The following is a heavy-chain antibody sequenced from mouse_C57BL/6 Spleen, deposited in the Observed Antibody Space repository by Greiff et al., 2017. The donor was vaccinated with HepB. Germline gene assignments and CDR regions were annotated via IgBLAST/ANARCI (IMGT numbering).Heavy chain of an antibody. V-gene: IGHV3-6*01. D-gene: IGHD2-4*01. J-gene: IGHJ4*01. CDR2: ISYDGSN. Sequence: ESGPGLVKPSQSLSLTCSVTGYSITSGYYWNWIRQFPGNKLEWMGYISYDGSNNYNPSLKNRISITRDTSKNQFFLKLNSVTTEDTATYYCAREGAYYDSYYAMDYWGQGTSVTVSS. CDR1: GYSITSGYY. CDR3: AREGAYYDSYYAMDY.